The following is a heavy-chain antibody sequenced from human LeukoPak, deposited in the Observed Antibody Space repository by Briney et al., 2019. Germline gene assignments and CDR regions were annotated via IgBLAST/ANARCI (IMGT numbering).Heavy chain of an antibody. Sequence: GGSLRLSCAASGFTFSSYAMTWVRQAPGMGLEWVSTIIGSGVSTYYADSVKGRFTISRDDSKNTLFLQMNSLRAEDTAVYYCAKARVNSGYVRGASDYWGQGSLVTVSS. V-gene: IGHV3-23*01. CDR3: AKARVNSGYVRGASDY. CDR1: GFTFSSYA. D-gene: IGHD5-12*01. CDR2: IIGSGVST. J-gene: IGHJ4*02.